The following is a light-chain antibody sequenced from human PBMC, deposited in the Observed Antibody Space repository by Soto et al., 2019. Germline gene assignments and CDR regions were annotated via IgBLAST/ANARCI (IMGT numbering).Light chain of an antibody. Sequence: DIVMTQSPLSLPVTPGEPASISCRSSQSLLHSNGYNYLDWYLQKPGQSPLLLIYFGSNRASGVPDRFSGRGSGTDFTLKISRVEAEDVGVYYCMQALQTPWTFGQGTKVEVK. CDR2: FGS. CDR1: QSLLHSNGYNY. CDR3: MQALQTPWT. J-gene: IGKJ1*01. V-gene: IGKV2-28*01.